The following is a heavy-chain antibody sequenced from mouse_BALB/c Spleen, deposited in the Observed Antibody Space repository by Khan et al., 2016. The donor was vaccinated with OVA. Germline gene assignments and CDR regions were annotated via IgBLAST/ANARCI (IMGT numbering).Heavy chain of an antibody. CDR1: GYSFTGYF. Sequence: EVQLQESGPELVKPGASVKISCKASGYSFTGYFMNWVMQSHGKSLEWIGRINPHIGETFYNQKFKDKATLTVDESSSTAHMELRSVASEDSAVYYCARKNGSDFDYWGQGTTLTVSS. J-gene: IGHJ2*01. V-gene: IGHV1-20*02. CDR3: ARKNGSDFDY. D-gene: IGHD1-1*01. CDR2: INPHIGET.